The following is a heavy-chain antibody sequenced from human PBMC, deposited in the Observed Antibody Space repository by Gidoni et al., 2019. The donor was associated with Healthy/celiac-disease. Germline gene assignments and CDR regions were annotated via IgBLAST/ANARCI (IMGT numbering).Heavy chain of an antibody. CDR3: AKDNGSGSRQDY. CDR1: GFTFSNYG. Sequence: VQLVESGGGVVQPGRSLRLSCAASGFTFSNYGMHWVRQAPGKGLGWVAVISEDGSNKYYADSVKGRFTISRENTKNTRDLQMNSLRAEETAVYYCAKDNGSGSRQDYWGQGTLVTVSS. CDR2: ISEDGSNK. J-gene: IGHJ4*02. V-gene: IGHV3-30*18. D-gene: IGHD3-10*01.